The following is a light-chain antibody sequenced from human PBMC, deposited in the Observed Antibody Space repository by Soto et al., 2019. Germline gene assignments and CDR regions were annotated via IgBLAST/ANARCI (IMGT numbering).Light chain of an antibody. J-gene: IGKJ1*01. Sequence: EILMTQSPATLSVSPGERATLSCRASQSVDSNLAWYQQKPGQAPRLLIYDASNRATGIPARFSGSGSGTDFTLTISSLEPEDFAVYYCQQRSNWLWTFGQGTKVDIK. CDR1: QSVDSN. CDR2: DAS. CDR3: QQRSNWLWT. V-gene: IGKV3-11*01.